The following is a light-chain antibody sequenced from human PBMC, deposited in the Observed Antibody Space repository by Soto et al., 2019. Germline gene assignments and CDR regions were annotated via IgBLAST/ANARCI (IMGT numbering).Light chain of an antibody. V-gene: IGLV6-57*02. CDR3: HSYDSSNHNVV. Sequence: NFMLTQPHSVSESPGKTVTISCTGSSGSIASNYVQWYQQRPGSPPTTVIYEDNQRPSGVPDRFSGSIDSSSNSASLTISGPMTEDEAAYYSHSYDSSNHNVVFGGGTKVTVL. J-gene: IGLJ2*01. CDR2: EDN. CDR1: SGSIASNY.